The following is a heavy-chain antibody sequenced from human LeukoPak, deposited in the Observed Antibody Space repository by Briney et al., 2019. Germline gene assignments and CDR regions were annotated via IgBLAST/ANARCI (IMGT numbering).Heavy chain of an antibody. CDR2: INHNGNVN. D-gene: IGHD5-24*01. CDR1: GFTFSSYW. V-gene: IGHV3-7*03. J-gene: IGHJ3*02. CDR3: ARWEMATIAFDI. Sequence: GGSLRLSCAASGFTFSSYWMNWARQAPGKGLEWVASINHNGNVNYYVDSVKGRFTISRDNAKNSLYLQMSNLRAEDTAVYYCARWEMATIAFDIWGQGTMVTVSA.